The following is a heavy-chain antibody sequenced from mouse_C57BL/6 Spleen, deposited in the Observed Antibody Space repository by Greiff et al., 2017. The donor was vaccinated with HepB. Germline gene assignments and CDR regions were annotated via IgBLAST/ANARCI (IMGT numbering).Heavy chain of an antibody. CDR1: GYTFTNYW. CDR3: ARGGYDEGVYYFDY. J-gene: IGHJ2*01. CDR2: IYPGGGYT. D-gene: IGHD2-2*01. Sequence: QVQLQQSGAELVRPGTSVKMSCKASGYTFTNYWIGWAKQRPGHGLEWIGDIYPGGGYTNYNEKFKGKATLTADKSSSTAYMQFSSLTSEDSAIYYCARGGYDEGVYYFDYWGQGTTLTVSS. V-gene: IGHV1-63*01.